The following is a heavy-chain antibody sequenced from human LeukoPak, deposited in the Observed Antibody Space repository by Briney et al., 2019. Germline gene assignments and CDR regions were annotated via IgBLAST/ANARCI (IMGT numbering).Heavy chain of an antibody. D-gene: IGHD2-2*01. CDR3: AREAVPAAIRAFDI. Sequence: GASVKVSCKXSGYTFTGYYMHWVRQAPGQGLERMGWINPNSGGTNYAQKFQGRVTMTRDTSISTAYMELSRLRSDDTAVYYCAREAVPAAIRAFDIWGQGTMVTVSS. CDR1: GYTFTGYY. V-gene: IGHV1-2*02. CDR2: INPNSGGT. J-gene: IGHJ3*02.